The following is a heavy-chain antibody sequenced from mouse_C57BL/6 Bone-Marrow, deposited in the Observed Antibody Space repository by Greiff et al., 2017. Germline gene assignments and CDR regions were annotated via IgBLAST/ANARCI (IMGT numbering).Heavy chain of an antibody. CDR3: ARGYYGSRYFDV. D-gene: IGHD1-1*01. CDR1: GYTFTSFW. Sequence: QVQLQQPGAELVKPGASVKLSCKASGYTFTSFWMHWVKQRPGQGLEWIGMIHPNSGSTNYNEKFKSKATLTVDKSSSTAYMQLSSLTSEDSAVYYCARGYYGSRYFDVWGTGTTVTVSS. J-gene: IGHJ1*03. V-gene: IGHV1-64*01. CDR2: IHPNSGST.